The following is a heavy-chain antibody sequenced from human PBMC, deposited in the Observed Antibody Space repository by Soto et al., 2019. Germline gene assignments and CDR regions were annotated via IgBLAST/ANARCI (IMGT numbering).Heavy chain of an antibody. Sequence: QVQLVQSGAEVKKPGASVKVSCKASGYTFTSYAMHWVRQAPGKRLAWMGWINAGNGNTKYSQKFQGRVTITRDTSASTAYMELSSLRTEDTAVYYCARTLVGATPADYWGQGTLVTVSS. CDR3: ARTLVGATPADY. D-gene: IGHD1-26*01. V-gene: IGHV1-3*01. CDR2: INAGNGNT. J-gene: IGHJ4*02. CDR1: GYTFTSYA.